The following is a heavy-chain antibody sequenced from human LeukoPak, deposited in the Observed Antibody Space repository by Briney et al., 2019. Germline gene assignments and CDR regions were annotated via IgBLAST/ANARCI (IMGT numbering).Heavy chain of an antibody. CDR3: ARDRGGGHMDV. V-gene: IGHV3-13*01. D-gene: IGHD2-15*01. Sequence: GGSLRLSCDASGFTFTTYDMHWVRQATGKGLEWVSAIGTTGDTYYPGSVKGRFTISRENAKNSLYLQMNSLRAGDTAVYYCARDRGGGHMDVWGKGTTVTISS. J-gene: IGHJ6*03. CDR1: GFTFTTYD. CDR2: IGTTGDT.